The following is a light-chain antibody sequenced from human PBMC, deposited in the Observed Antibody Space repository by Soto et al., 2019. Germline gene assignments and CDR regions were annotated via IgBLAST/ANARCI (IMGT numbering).Light chain of an antibody. CDR2: GAS. CDR3: QQYNSWPPMYT. V-gene: IGKV3-15*01. J-gene: IGKJ2*01. Sequence: EIVMTQSPATLSVSPGERATLSCRASQSVSINLAWYQQKPGQAPRLLIYGASTRATGIPARFSGSGSGTEFTLTISSLKSEDFAVYYCQQYNSWPPMYTFGQGTKLEIK. CDR1: QSVSIN.